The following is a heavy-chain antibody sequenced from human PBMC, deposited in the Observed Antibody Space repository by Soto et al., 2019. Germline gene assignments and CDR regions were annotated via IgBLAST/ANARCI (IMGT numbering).Heavy chain of an antibody. CDR3: ARDIVVVPAAMPQSYFDY. Sequence: QVQLVQSGAEVKKPGSSVKVSCKASGGTFSSYAISWVRQAPGQGLEWMGGIIPIFGTANYAQKFQGRVTITADESTSTAYMELSSLRSEDTAVYYCARDIVVVPAAMPQSYFDYWGQGTLVTVSS. CDR2: IIPIFGTA. J-gene: IGHJ4*02. V-gene: IGHV1-69*01. D-gene: IGHD2-2*01. CDR1: GGTFSSYA.